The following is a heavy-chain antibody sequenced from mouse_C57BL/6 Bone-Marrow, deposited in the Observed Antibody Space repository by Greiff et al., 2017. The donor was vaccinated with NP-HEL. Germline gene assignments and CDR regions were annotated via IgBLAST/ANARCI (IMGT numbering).Heavy chain of an antibody. CDR1: GFNIKDDY. V-gene: IGHV14-4*01. D-gene: IGHD1-1*01. CDR2: LDPENGDT. Sequence: VQLQQSGAELVRPGASVKLSCTASGFNIKDDYMHWVKQRPEQGLEWIGWLDPENGDTEYASKFQGKATITADTSSNTAYLQLSSLTSEDTAVYYCTRFITTVGRDYFDYWGHGTTLTVSS. J-gene: IGHJ2*01. CDR3: TRFITTVGRDYFDY.